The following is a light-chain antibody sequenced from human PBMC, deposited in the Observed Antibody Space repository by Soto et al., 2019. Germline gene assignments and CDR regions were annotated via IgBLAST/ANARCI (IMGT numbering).Light chain of an antibody. J-gene: IGKJ2*02. CDR3: KQSYSTPRT. Sequence: DIQMTQSPSSLSASVGDRVTITCRASQIISGYLNWYQQKPGKAPKVLIYAASSLQSGVPSRFSGGGSGTDLTLTINSLQHEDFATYYCKQSYSTPRTFGQGTKLEIK. V-gene: IGKV1-39*01. CDR1: QIISGY. CDR2: AAS.